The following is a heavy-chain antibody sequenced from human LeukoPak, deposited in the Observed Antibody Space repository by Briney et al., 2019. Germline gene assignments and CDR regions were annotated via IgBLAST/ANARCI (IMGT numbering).Heavy chain of an antibody. Sequence: GGSLRLSCAASGFTFSSYGMRWVRQAPGKGLEWVAVISYDGSNKYYADSVKGRFTISRDNSKNTLYLQMNSLRAEDTAVYYCAKEAAIFDSPYFDYWGQGTLVTVSS. D-gene: IGHD3-3*01. CDR2: ISYDGSNK. V-gene: IGHV3-30*18. CDR1: GFTFSSYG. J-gene: IGHJ4*02. CDR3: AKEAAIFDSPYFDY.